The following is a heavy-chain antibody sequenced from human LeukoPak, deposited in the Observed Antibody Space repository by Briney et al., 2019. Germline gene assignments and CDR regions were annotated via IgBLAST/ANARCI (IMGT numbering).Heavy chain of an antibody. Sequence: PGGSPRLSSAASGFTFISYGMHWVRQAPGKGLERVAVISYDGSNKYYADSVKGRFTISRDNSKNTLYLQMNSLRAEDTAVYYCAKSLGRPSGTNHSGDYGGQGTLVTVPS. CDR1: GFTFISYG. J-gene: IGHJ4*02. CDR2: ISYDGSNK. D-gene: IGHD3-10*01. V-gene: IGHV3-30*18. CDR3: AKSLGRPSGTNHSGDY.